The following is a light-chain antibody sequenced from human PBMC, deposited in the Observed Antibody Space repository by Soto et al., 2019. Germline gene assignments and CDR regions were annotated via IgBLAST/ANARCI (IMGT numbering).Light chain of an antibody. Sequence: QSVLTQPTSVSGSPGQSITISCSGTSSDVGAYNYVSWYQQHPGKAPKLIIHEVSNRPSGVSDRFSGSKSGNTASLTITGLQADDEADYYCSSYTHSTSLVFGGGTKVTVL. CDR1: SSDVGAYNY. CDR2: EVS. V-gene: IGLV2-14*03. CDR3: SSYTHSTSLV. J-gene: IGLJ3*02.